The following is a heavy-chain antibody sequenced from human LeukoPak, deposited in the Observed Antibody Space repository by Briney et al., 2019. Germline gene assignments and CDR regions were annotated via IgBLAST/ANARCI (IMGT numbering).Heavy chain of an antibody. D-gene: IGHD3-22*01. V-gene: IGHV4-34*01. CDR1: GGSFSDYY. CDR3: ARGSERDDNSSPRHWFDH. Sequence: LETLSLTCAVYGGSFSDYYWSWIRQPPGKGLEWIGEINHSGSTNYNPSLKSRVTISVDTSKNQFSLKLSSVTAADTAVYFCARGSERDDNSSPRHWFDHWGQGTLVTVSS. CDR2: INHSGST. J-gene: IGHJ5*02.